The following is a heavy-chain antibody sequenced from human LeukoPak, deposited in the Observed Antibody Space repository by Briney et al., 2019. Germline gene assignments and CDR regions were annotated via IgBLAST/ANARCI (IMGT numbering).Heavy chain of an antibody. CDR3: STGGSSASDPYDY. CDR1: GGTFTSYG. D-gene: IGHD2-2*01. CDR2: IIPMFGTT. J-gene: IGHJ4*02. Sequence: ASVKVSCKASGGTFTSYGISWVRQAPGQGLEWMGGIIPMFGTTKYAQKFQGRVTITADQSTRTAYMEMSSLRSEDTALYYCSTGGSSASDPYDYWGQGTLVIVSS. V-gene: IGHV1-69*13.